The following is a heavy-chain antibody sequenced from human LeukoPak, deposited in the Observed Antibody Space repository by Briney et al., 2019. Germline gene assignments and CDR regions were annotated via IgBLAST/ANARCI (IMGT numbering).Heavy chain of an antibody. D-gene: IGHD2-8*01. CDR2: IGGSGGST. J-gene: IGHJ4*02. Sequence: GGSLRLSCAASEFTFSSYAMSWVRQAPGKGLEWVSAIGGSGGSTYYADSVKGRFTISRDNSKNTLYLQMNSLRAEDTPVYYCAKFRSQVLPYDYWGQGTLVTVSS. CDR1: EFTFSSYA. V-gene: IGHV3-23*01. CDR3: AKFRSQVLPYDY.